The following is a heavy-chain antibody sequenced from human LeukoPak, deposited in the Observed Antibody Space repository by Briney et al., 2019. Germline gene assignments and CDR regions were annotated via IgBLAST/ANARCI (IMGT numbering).Heavy chain of an antibody. D-gene: IGHD5-18*01. J-gene: IGHJ6*03. CDR1: GYTFTSYG. V-gene: IGHV1-69*06. CDR3: ARDARLRAYYYMDV. CDR2: IIPIFGTA. Sequence: ASVKVSCKASGYTFTSYGISWVRQAPGQGLEWMGGIIPIFGTANYAQKFQGRVTITADKSTSTAYMELSSLRSEDTAVYYCARDARLRAYYYMDVWGKGTTVTVSS.